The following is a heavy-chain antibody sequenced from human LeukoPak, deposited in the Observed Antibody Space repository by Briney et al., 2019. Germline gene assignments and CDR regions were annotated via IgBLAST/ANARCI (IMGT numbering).Heavy chain of an antibody. D-gene: IGHD2-8*01. CDR3: ARDCTNGVYYTGFDY. CDR1: GYTFTGYY. Sequence: ASVKVSCKASGYTFTGYYMHWVRQAPGQGLEWMGWINPNSGGTNYAQKFQGRVTMTRDTSISTAYMELSRLRSDDTAVYYCARDCTNGVYYTGFDYWGQGTLVTVSS. J-gene: IGHJ4*02. CDR2: INPNSGGT. V-gene: IGHV1-2*02.